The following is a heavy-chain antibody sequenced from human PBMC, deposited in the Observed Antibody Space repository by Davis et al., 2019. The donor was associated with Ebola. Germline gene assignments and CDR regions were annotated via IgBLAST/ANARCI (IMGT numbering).Heavy chain of an antibody. D-gene: IGHD6-13*01. Sequence: GGSLRLSCAVSGFTFSSYSMNWVRQAPGKGLEWVSSISSSSSYIYYADSVKGRFTISRDNAKNSLYLQMNSLRAEDTAVYYCARDPAAAVGYYGMDVWGQGTTVTVSS. V-gene: IGHV3-21*01. CDR3: ARDPAAAVGYYGMDV. J-gene: IGHJ6*02. CDR1: GFTFSSYS. CDR2: ISSSSSYI.